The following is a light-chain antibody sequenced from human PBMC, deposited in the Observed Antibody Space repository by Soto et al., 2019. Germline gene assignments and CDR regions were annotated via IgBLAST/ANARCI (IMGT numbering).Light chain of an antibody. J-gene: IGLJ2*01. CDR2: EGS. CDR3: CSYACSSTHVV. Sequence: QSALTQPASVSGSPGQSITISCTGTSSDVGSYNLVSWYQQHPGKAPKLMIYEGSKWPSGVSNRFSGSKSGKTASLTISGLQAEGEADYYCCSYACSSTHVVFGGGTKLTVL. V-gene: IGLV2-23*01. CDR1: SSDVGSYNL.